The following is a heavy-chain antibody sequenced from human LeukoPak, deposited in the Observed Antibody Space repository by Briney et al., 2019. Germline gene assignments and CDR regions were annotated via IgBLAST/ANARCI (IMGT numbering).Heavy chain of an antibody. J-gene: IGHJ4*02. Sequence: GGSLRLSCAASGFTFSRYAMHWVRQAPGKGLVWVAVISYDGSNKYYADSVKGRFTISRDNSKNTLYLQMNSLRAEDTAVYYCARVREMATIHLDYWGQGTLVTVSS. V-gene: IGHV3-30*04. CDR1: GFTFSRYA. CDR3: ARVREMATIHLDY. D-gene: IGHD5-24*01. CDR2: ISYDGSNK.